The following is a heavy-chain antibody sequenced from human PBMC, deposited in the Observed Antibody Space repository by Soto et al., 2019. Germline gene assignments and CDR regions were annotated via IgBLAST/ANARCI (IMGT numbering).Heavy chain of an antibody. CDR2: ISGSGVST. Sequence: PGGSLRLSCAASGSTLGSYAMSWVRQAPGKWLEWVSSISGSGVSTYYADSVKGRFTISRDNSKDTLYLQMNSLRAEDTAVYYCAKDSAVFCGAAGYSCFSFPVSDFWVKGTTVPGSP. D-gene: IGHD2-21*02. CDR1: GSTLGSYA. J-gene: IGHJ6*04. CDR3: AKDSAVFCGAAGYSCFSFPVSDF. V-gene: IGHV3-23*01.